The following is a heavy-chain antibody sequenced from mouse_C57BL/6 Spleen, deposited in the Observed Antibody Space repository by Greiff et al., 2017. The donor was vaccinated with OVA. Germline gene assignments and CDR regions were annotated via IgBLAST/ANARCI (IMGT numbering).Heavy chain of an antibody. CDR1: GYTFTSYW. J-gene: IGHJ4*01. V-gene: IGHV1-7*01. CDR2: INPSSGYT. Sequence: VQVVESGAELAKPGASVKLSCKASGYTFTSYWMHWVKQRPGQGLEWIGYINPSSGYTKYNQKFKDKATLTADKSSSTAYMQLSSLTYEDSAVYYCARSPDGYYAMDYWGQGTSVTVSS. CDR3: ARSPDGYYAMDY. D-gene: IGHD2-3*01.